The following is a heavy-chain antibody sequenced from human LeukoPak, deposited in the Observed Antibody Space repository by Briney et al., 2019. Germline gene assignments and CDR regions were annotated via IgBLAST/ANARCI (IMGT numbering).Heavy chain of an antibody. CDR3: ARHRQSKYYYGSGNWFDP. D-gene: IGHD3-10*01. CDR1: GVSISDYYYY. J-gene: IGHJ5*02. V-gene: IGHV4-39*01. CDR2: IYSGGTT. Sequence: PSETLSLTCTVSGVSISDYYYYWGWIRQSPGTGLEWIGTIYSGGTTYYNPSLKSRATISVDTSKNQFSLQLNSVTAADTAVYYCARHRQSKYYYGSGNWFDPWGQGTLVTVSS.